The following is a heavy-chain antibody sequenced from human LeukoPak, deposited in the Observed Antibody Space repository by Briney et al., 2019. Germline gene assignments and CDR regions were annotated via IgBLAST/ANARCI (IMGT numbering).Heavy chain of an antibody. J-gene: IGHJ4*02. CDR1: GFAFSNEW. D-gene: IGHD1-26*01. CDR3: VRLPRSNSVY. Sequence: PGGSLRLSCGVTGFAFSNEWMHWVRQAPGKGLEWVALINQDGSAKQYVDSVKGRFTISRDNVKNSVYLQINSLRVEDTAVYYCVRLPRSNSVYWGQGTLVTVSS. CDR2: INQDGSAK. V-gene: IGHV3-7*01.